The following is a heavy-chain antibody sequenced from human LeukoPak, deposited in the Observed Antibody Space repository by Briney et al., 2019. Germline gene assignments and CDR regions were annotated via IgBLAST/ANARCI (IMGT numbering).Heavy chain of an antibody. Sequence: SETLSLTCTVSGGSISSYYWSWIRQPPGKGLEWIGYMYYSGTINYNPSLKSRVTISVDTSKNQFSLKLSSVTAADTAVYYCARAWATDYFDYWGQGTLVTVSS. CDR3: ARAWATDYFDY. CDR2: MYYSGTI. J-gene: IGHJ4*02. CDR1: GGSISSYY. V-gene: IGHV4-59*01.